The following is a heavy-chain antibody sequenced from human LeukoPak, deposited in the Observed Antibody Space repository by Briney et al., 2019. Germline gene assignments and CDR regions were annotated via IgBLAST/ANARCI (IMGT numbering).Heavy chain of an antibody. V-gene: IGHV3-9*01. D-gene: IGHD6-19*01. Sequence: GGSLRLSCAASGFTFDDYAMHWVRQAPGKGLEWVSGISWNSGSIGYADSVKGRFTISRDNAKNSLYLQMNSLRAEDTALYYCAKDRPVAGTRSGRGLSYYGMDVWGQGTTVTVSS. CDR1: GFTFDDYA. CDR3: AKDRPVAGTRSGRGLSYYGMDV. CDR2: ISWNSGSI. J-gene: IGHJ6*02.